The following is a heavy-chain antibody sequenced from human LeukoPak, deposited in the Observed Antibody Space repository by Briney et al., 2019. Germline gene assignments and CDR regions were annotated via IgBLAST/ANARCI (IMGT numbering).Heavy chain of an antibody. CDR2: ISYDGSNK. V-gene: IGHV3-30*18. CDR3: AKDHLGSADY. D-gene: IGHD7-27*01. J-gene: IGHJ4*02. Sequence: PGGSLRLSCAASGFTFSSYGMHWVRQAPGKGLEWVAVISYDGSNKYYADSVEGRFTISRDNSKNTLYLQMNSLRAEDTAVYYCAKDHLGSADYWGQGTLVTVSS. CDR1: GFTFSSYG.